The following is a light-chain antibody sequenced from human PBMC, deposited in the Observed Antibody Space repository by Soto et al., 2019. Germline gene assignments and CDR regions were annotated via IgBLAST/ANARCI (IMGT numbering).Light chain of an antibody. CDR1: SSDVGGYNF. J-gene: IGLJ1*01. CDR2: DVS. CDR3: CSYTSSSTDV. V-gene: IGLV2-14*03. Sequence: QSALTQPASVSGSPGQSITISCTGTSSDVGGYNFVSWYQQYPGKAPKLMIYDVSNRPSGVSNRFSGSKSGNTASLTISGLQAEDEADYYCCSYTSSSTDVFGTGTKLTVL.